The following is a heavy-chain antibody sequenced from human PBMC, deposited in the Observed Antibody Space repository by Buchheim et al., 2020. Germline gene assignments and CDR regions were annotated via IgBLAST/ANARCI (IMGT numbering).Heavy chain of an antibody. D-gene: IGHD3-22*01. J-gene: IGHJ6*02. CDR2: MNPNSGNT. CDR1: GYTFTSYD. V-gene: IGHV1-8*01. Sequence: QVQLVQSGAEVKKPGASVKVSCKASGYTFTSYDINWVRQATGQGLEWMGWMNPNSGNTGYAQKFQGRVTMTRHTSISTDYMELSSLRSEDTAVYYCARDRQGYYYESSGYYRKPYYYYGMDVWGQGTT. CDR3: ARDRQGYYYESSGYYRKPYYYYGMDV.